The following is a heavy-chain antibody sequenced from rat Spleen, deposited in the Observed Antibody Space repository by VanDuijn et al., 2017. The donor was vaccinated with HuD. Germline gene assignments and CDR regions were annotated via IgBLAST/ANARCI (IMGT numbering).Heavy chain of an antibody. CDR2: INSAGST. J-gene: IGHJ2*01. CDR1: GYSITSSYR. V-gene: IGHV3-3*01. CDR3: ARTYYGYFYSDY. D-gene: IGHD1-6*01. Sequence: EVQLQESGPGLVKPSQSLSLTCSVTGYSITSSYRWNWIRKFPGNKLEWMGYINSAGSTNYNPSLKSRVSITRDTSKNQFFLQVNSVTTEDTATYYCARTYYGYFYSDYWGQGVMATVSS.